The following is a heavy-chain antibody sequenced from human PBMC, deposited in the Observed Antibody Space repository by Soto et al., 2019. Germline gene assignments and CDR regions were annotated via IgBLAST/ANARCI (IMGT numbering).Heavy chain of an antibody. CDR1: GFPFSNAW. CDR3: TTDSDVFWSAYYSGSGDASDI. J-gene: IGHJ3*02. V-gene: IGHV3-15*01. CDR2: IKSKPDGGTT. D-gene: IGHD3-3*01. Sequence: GGSLRLSCAASGFPFSNAWMSWVRQAPGKGLEWVGRIKSKPDGGTTDYAAPVKGRFTISRDDSKNTPYLQMNSLKTEDTAVYYCTTDSDVFWSAYYSGSGDASDIRGRRTLVTVSS.